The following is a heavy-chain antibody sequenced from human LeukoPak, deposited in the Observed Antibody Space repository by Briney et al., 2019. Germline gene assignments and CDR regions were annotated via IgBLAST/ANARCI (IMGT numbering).Heavy chain of an antibody. CDR3: ARDRGGSYYGGAFDI. Sequence: ASVKVSCKASGYTFTGYYMHWVRQAPGQGLEWMGIINPSGGSTSYAQKFQGRVTMTRDMSTSTVYMELSSLRSEDTAVYYCARDRGGSYYGGAFDIWGQGTMVTVSS. J-gene: IGHJ3*02. CDR1: GYTFTGYY. D-gene: IGHD1-26*01. CDR2: INPSGGST. V-gene: IGHV1-46*01.